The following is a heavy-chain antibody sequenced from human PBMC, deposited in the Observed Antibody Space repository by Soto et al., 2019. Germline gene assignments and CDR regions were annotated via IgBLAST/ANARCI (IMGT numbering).Heavy chain of an antibody. CDR3: ARDPKTSGGQHWAFNYFDS. J-gene: IGHJ4*02. D-gene: IGHD7-27*01. Sequence: GGSLRLSCAASGFSFSISPMHWVRQAPGKGPEWVALISYDGTNKFYADSVKGRFTISRDNSKSTLYLQVDSLRPEDAAVYYCARDPKTSGGQHWAFNYFDSWGRGTLVTVSS. V-gene: IGHV3-30-3*01. CDR1: GFSFSISP. CDR2: ISYDGTNK.